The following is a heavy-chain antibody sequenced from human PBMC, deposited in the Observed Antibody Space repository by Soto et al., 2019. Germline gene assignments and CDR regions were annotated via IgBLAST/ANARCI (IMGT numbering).Heavy chain of an antibody. D-gene: IGHD3-3*02. J-gene: IGHJ6*03. V-gene: IGHV3-53*04. CDR3: AREGSHFWSGYYDYYYYMDV. CDR1: GFTVSSNY. CDR2: IYSGGST. Sequence: PGGSLRLSCAASGFTVSSNYMSWVRQAPGKGLEWVSVIYSGGSTYYADSVKGRFTISRHNSKNTLYLQMNSLRAEDTAVYYCAREGSHFWSGYYDYYYYMDVWGKGTTVTVS.